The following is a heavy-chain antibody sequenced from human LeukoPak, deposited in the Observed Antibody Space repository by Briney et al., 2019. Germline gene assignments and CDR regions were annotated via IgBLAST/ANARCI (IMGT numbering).Heavy chain of an antibody. CDR1: GLTVRSNY. V-gene: IGHV3-53*01. J-gene: IGHJ4*02. D-gene: IGHD3-10*01. CDR2: IYSGGST. CDR3: ARDPPLDGSGDY. Sequence: PGGSLRLSFAASGLTVRSNYMSWVRQAPGKGLEWVSLIYSGGSTYCADSVKGRFTISRDNSRNTLYLQMNSLRAEDTAVYYCARDPPLDGSGDYWGQGTLVTVSS.